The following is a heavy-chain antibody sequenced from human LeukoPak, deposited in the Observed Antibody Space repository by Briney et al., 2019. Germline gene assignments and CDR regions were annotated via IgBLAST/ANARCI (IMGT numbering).Heavy chain of an antibody. CDR2: ISSSSSYI. Sequence: GGSLRLSCAASGFTFSSYSMNWVRPARGKGLEWVSSISSSSSYIYYADSVKDRFTISRDNAKNSLYLQMNSLRAEDTAVYYCARLTVYVPISFDYWGQGTLVTVSS. V-gene: IGHV3-21*01. D-gene: IGHD2-8*01. J-gene: IGHJ4*02. CDR3: ARLTVYVPISFDY. CDR1: GFTFSSYS.